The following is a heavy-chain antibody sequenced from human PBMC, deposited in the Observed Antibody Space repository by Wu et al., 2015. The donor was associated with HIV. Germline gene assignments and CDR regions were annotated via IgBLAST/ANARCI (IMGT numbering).Heavy chain of an antibody. J-gene: IGHJ4*02. CDR1: GYTFTSYY. CDR2: INPSGGST. CDR3: ARARPPLITMVRGVQNIFDY. D-gene: IGHD3-10*01. Sequence: QVQLVQSGAEVKKPGASVKVSCKASGYTFTSYYMHWVRQAPGQGLEWMGIINPSGGSTSYAQKFQGRVTMTRDTSTSTVYMELSSLRSEDTAVYYCARARPPLITMVRGVQNIFDYWGQGTLVTVSS. V-gene: IGHV1-46*01.